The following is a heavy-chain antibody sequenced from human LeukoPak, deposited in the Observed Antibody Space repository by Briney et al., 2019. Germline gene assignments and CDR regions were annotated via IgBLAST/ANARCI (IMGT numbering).Heavy chain of an antibody. J-gene: IGHJ5*02. CDR1: GGSISSHY. V-gene: IGHV4-59*11. Sequence: PSETLSLTCTVSGGSISSHYWSWIRQPPGKGLEWIGYIYYSGSTNYNPSLKSRVTISVDTSKNQFSLKLSSVTAADTAVYYCARDKAVAAVTSWFDPWGQGTLVTVSS. D-gene: IGHD6-19*01. CDR3: ARDKAVAAVTSWFDP. CDR2: IYYSGST.